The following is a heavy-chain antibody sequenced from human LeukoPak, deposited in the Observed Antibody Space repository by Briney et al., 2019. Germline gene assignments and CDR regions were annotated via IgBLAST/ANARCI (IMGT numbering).Heavy chain of an antibody. CDR2: IYYSGST. Sequence: SETLSLTCTVSGGSISSYYWNWIRQPPGKGLEWIGYIYYSGSTYYHPSLKSRVTISVDTSKNQFSLRLRSVTAADTAVYYCARDSRARLTGDVAWGQGTMVTVSS. CDR1: GGSISSYY. J-gene: IGHJ3*01. CDR3: ARDSRARLTGDVA. D-gene: IGHD7-27*01. V-gene: IGHV4-59*12.